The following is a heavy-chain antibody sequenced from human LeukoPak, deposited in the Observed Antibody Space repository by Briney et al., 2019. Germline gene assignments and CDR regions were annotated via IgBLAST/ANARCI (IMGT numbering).Heavy chain of an antibody. CDR3: ARLRTSNYWYPIDY. CDR1: GGSISGYY. D-gene: IGHD4-11*01. J-gene: IGHJ4*02. CDR2: IYYSGST. V-gene: IGHV4-59*08. Sequence: PSETLSLTCTVSGGSISGYYWNWIRQPPGKGLEWIGYIYYSGSTNYNPSLKSRVAISVDTSKNQFSLKLSSVTAADTAVYYCARLRTSNYWYPIDYWGQGTLLTVSS.